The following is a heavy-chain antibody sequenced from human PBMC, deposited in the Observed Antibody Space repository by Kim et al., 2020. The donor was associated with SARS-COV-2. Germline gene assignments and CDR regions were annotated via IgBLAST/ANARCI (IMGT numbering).Heavy chain of an antibody. CDR3: AKDSSGYDSYFDY. J-gene: IGHJ4*02. CDR2: ISWNSGSI. Sequence: GGSLRLSCAASGFTFDDYAMHWVRQAPGKGLEWVSGISWNSGSIGYADSVKGRFTISRDNAKNSLYLQMNSLRAEDTALYYCAKDSSGYDSYFDYWGQGTLVTASS. V-gene: IGHV3-9*01. D-gene: IGHD5-12*01. CDR1: GFTFDDYA.